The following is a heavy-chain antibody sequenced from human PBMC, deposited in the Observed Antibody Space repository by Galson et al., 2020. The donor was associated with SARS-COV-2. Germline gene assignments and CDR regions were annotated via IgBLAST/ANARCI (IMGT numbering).Heavy chain of an antibody. CDR3: ARDLRAYYYFDY. D-gene: IGHD2-8*01. J-gene: IGHJ4*02. CDR2: ISYDGSNK. CDR1: GFTFSSYA. Sequence: GESLQLSCAASGFTFSSYAMHWVRQAPGKGLEWVAVISYDGSNKYYADSVKGRFTISRDNSKNTLYLQMNSLRAEDTAVYYCARDLRAYYYFDYWGQGTLVTVSS. V-gene: IGHV3-30*04.